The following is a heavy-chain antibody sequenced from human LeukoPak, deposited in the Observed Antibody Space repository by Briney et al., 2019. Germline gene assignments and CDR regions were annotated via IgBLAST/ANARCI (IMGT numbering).Heavy chain of an antibody. CDR3: ARDAPRGVGDAFDI. J-gene: IGHJ3*02. CDR2: ISSSSSYI. V-gene: IGHV3-21*01. Sequence: GGSLRLSCAASGFTFSSYSMNWVRQAPGKGLEWVSSISSSSSYIYYADSVKGRFTISRDNAKNSLYLQMNSLRAEDTAVYYCARDAPRGVGDAFDIWGQGTMVTVSS. CDR1: GFTFSSYS. D-gene: IGHD1-26*01.